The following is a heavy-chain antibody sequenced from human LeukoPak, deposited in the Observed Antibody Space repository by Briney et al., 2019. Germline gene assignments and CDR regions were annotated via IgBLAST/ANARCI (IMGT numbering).Heavy chain of an antibody. D-gene: IGHD6-13*01. V-gene: IGHV4-39*07. Sequence: SETLSLTCTVSGGSISSSSYYWGWIRQPPGKGLEWIVSIYYSGSTYYNPFLKSRVTISVDTSKNQFSLKLSSVTAADTAVYYCASSETGYSSSQLPLDAFDIWGQGTMVTVSS. J-gene: IGHJ3*02. CDR2: IYYSGST. CDR1: GGSISSSSYY. CDR3: ASSETGYSSSQLPLDAFDI.